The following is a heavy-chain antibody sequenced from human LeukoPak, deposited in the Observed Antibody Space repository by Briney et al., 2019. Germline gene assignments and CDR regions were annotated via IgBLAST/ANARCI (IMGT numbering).Heavy chain of an antibody. J-gene: IGHJ4*02. Sequence: GESLKISCQGSGYRFANYWIGWVRQMPGKGLEWMGIIYPRDSDARYSPSFQGHVTISVDKSINTAYLQWSSLKASDTAMYYCTRPSVTTVTTFALDYFEFWGQGTLVTVSS. CDR2: IYPRDSDA. CDR1: GYRFANYW. V-gene: IGHV5-51*01. CDR3: TRPSVTTVTTFALDYFEF. D-gene: IGHD4-17*01.